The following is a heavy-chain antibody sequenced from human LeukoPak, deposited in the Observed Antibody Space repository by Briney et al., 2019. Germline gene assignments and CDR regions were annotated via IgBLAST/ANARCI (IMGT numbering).Heavy chain of an antibody. D-gene: IGHD3-22*01. J-gene: IGHJ3*02. CDR1: GFTLSSYT. CDR2: IGDSSSTI. Sequence: GGSLRLSCAASGFTLSSYTMDWVRQAPGKGLEWVSYIGDSSSTIYYADSVKGRFTISRDNAKNSLYLQMNSLRAEDTAMHYCARDHHRRHYDSQARDTFDIWGQGTMVTVSS. CDR3: ARDHHRRHYDSQARDTFDI. V-gene: IGHV3-48*01.